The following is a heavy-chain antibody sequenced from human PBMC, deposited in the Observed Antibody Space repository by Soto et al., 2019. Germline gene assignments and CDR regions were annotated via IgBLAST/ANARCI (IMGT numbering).Heavy chain of an antibody. V-gene: IGHV3-66*01. D-gene: IGHD7-27*01. CDR1: GFTVSNYD. CDR2: IYAGGTT. J-gene: IGHJ4*02. Sequence: GGSLRLSCAASGFTVSNYDMSWFRQAPGKGLEWVSIIYAGGTTYYTDSVKGRFTISRDSSKNTLFLQMNSMRAEDTAVYYCSHWGFFWGRGTLVTVSS. CDR3: SHWGFF.